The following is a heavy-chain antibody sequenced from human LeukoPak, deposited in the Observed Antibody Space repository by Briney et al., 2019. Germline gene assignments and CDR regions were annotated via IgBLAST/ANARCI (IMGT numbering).Heavy chain of an antibody. Sequence: SETLSLTCTVSGGSISSYYWSWIRQPPGKGLEWIGYIYYSGSTYYNPSLKSRVTISVDTSKNQFSLKLSSVTAADTAVYYCARALRITMIVVVMPDAFDIWGQGTMVTVSS. J-gene: IGHJ3*02. CDR1: GGSISSYY. D-gene: IGHD3-22*01. CDR2: IYYSGST. CDR3: ARALRITMIVVVMPDAFDI. V-gene: IGHV4-59*12.